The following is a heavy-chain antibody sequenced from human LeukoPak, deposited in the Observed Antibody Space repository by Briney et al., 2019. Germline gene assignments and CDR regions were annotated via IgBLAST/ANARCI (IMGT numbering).Heavy chain of an antibody. J-gene: IGHJ4*02. CDR2: IYYSGGT. CDR1: SGAISSYY. Sequence: SETLSLTCTVSSGAISSYYWSWLRQPPGKGLEWIGYIYYSGGTKYNPSLMSRATISVDRAQSQFSLGLTSVTAADTAVYYCARDGLYDSNGYYMDSWGQGTLVIVSS. CDR3: ARDGLYDSNGYYMDS. D-gene: IGHD3-22*01. V-gene: IGHV4-59*01.